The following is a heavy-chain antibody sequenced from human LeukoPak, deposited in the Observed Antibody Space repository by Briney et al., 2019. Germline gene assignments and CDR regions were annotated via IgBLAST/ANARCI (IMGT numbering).Heavy chain of an antibody. CDR1: GGSFSGYY. D-gene: IGHD2-2*01. Sequence: KTSETLSLTCAVYGGSFSGYYWSWIRQPPGKGLEWIGEIYHSGSTNYNPSLKSRVTISVDTSKNQFSLKLSSVTAADTAVYYCARYCSSTSCYRFSWFDPWGQGTLVTVSS. J-gene: IGHJ5*02. CDR2: IYHSGST. CDR3: ARYCSSTSCYRFSWFDP. V-gene: IGHV4-34*01.